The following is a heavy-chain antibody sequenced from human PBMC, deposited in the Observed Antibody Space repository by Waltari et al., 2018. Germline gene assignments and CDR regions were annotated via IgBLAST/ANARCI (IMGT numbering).Heavy chain of an antibody. J-gene: IGHJ1*01. CDR3: ATDEALTSYAMDDFLN. Sequence: QVQLVQSGAEVKKPGASVKVSCKVSGYSLTEFSMHWVRQAPGKGLEWMGGFDPGDDEAVNAQSFQGRVTMTEDSSTATTYLELSSLRAEDTAVDYCATDEALTSYAMDDFLNWGKGTLVTISS. CDR2: FDPGDDEA. CDR1: GYSLTEFS. D-gene: IGHD2-2*03. V-gene: IGHV1-24*01.